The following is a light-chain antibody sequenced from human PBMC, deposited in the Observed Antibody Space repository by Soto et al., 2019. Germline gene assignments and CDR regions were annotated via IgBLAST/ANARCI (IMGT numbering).Light chain of an antibody. J-gene: IGKJ4*01. V-gene: IGKV3-11*01. CDR3: QQFSSYPLT. Sequence: EIVLTQSPATLSFSPGERATLSCRATQSVSSYLAWYQQKPGQAPRLLIYDASTRATGVPARLSGSGSGTDFTLTISRLEPEDFAVYYCQQFSSYPLTFGGGTKVDIK. CDR1: QSVSSY. CDR2: DAS.